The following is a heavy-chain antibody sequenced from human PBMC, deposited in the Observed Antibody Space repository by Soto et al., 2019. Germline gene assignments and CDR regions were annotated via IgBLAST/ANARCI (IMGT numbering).Heavy chain of an antibody. CDR3: ARDDSGFSGSHYIDYFNY. CDR2: MNPNSGNT. CDR1: GYTITSYD. J-gene: IGHJ4*02. D-gene: IGHD1-26*01. Sequence: ASVKVSCQASGYTITSYDINWVRQATGQGLEWMGWMNPNSGNTGYAQKFQGRVTFTRDTSAGTVYMQLSSLTSEDTAVYYCARDDSGFSGSHYIDYFNYWGQGALVTVS. V-gene: IGHV1-8*01.